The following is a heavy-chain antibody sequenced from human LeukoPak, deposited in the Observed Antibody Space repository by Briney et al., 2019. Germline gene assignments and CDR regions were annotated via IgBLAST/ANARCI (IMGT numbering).Heavy chain of an antibody. V-gene: IGHV3-30*16. D-gene: IGHD6-13*01. J-gene: IGHJ4*02. CDR3: ARQTLPSLAYSSSWYSQLGWFDY. CDR1: GLTLSSYA. CDR2: ISYDGGNQ. Sequence: QPGGSPTPSRAPSGLTLSSYAMHAVREAPRKRLESVAVISYDGGNQYYADSVKGRFTISRDNSKNTLYLQMNSLRAEDTAVYYCARQTLPSLAYSSSWYSQLGWFDYWGQGTLVTVSS.